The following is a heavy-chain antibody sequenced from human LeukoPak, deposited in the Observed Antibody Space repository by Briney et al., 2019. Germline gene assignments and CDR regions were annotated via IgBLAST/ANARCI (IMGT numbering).Heavy chain of an antibody. J-gene: IGHJ3*02. CDR1: GGSISSYY. Sequence: SETLSLTCTVSGGSISSYYWSWIRQPPGRGLEWIGYIYTSGSTNYNPSLKSRGTISVDTPKNQFSLKLSSVTAADTAVYYCARHSTPYVAFDIWGQGTMVTVSS. CDR3: ARHSTPYVAFDI. V-gene: IGHV4-4*09. D-gene: IGHD3-16*01. CDR2: IYTSGST.